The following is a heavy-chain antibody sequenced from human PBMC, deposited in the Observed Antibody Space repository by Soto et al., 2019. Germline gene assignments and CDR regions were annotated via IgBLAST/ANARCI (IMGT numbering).Heavy chain of an antibody. V-gene: IGHV4-31*03. CDR1: GASIISDGYY. J-gene: IGHJ5*02. CDR3: ARGPTYYQDSIGYQPCHP. Sequence: SETLSLTCTVSGASIISDGYYWTWIRQHPGKGLEWLGYIHYSGGATYSPSYNPSLKSRIAISVDTSKRLFSLKLTSVSAADTAVYYCARGPTYYQDSIGYQPCHPWGQGKLVT. D-gene: IGHD3-22*01. CDR2: IHYSGGATYSP.